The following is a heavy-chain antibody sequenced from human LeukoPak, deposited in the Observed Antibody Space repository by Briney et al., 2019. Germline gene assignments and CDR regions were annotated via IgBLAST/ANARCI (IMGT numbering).Heavy chain of an antibody. CDR3: ASWGIYYYYYMDV. Sequence: GGSLILSCAASGFTFSDYYMSWIRQAPGKGLEWVSYISSSGSTIYYADSVKGRFTISRDNAKNSLYLQMNSLRAEDTAVYYCASWGIYYYYYMDVWGKGTTVTVSS. CDR2: ISSSGSTI. J-gene: IGHJ6*03. D-gene: IGHD6-13*01. V-gene: IGHV3-11*04. CDR1: GFTFSDYY.